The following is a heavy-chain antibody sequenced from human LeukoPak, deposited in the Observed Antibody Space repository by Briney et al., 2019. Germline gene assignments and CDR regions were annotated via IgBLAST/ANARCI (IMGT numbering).Heavy chain of an antibody. Sequence: SGPTLVQPTQTLTLTCTLSGFSITTSGVGVGWVRQSPGKALEWLAVIYWDDDKHYSPSLRSRVTITKDSSKNQVILTMTNMDPVDTATYYCAHRPPGKISGWDNCYFDTWAPGTLVTVSP. CDR1: GFSITTSGVG. V-gene: IGHV2-5*02. CDR2: IYWDDDK. D-gene: IGHD6-19*01. CDR3: AHRPPGKISGWDNCYFDT. J-gene: IGHJ4*03.